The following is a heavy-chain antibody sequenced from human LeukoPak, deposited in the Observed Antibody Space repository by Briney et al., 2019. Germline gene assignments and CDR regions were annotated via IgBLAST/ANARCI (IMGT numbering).Heavy chain of an antibody. CDR2: ISGSGANT. D-gene: IGHD5-18*01. J-gene: IGHJ1*01. Sequence: PGGSLRLSCATSGFTVSSSYLSWVRQAPGKGLEWVSVISGSGANTYYADSVKGRFTISRDNSKNTLYLQMNSLRAEDTAVYYCAKKGGYSYGYQYFHHWGQGTLVTVSS. CDR1: GFTVSSSY. V-gene: IGHV3-23*01. CDR3: AKKGGYSYGYQYFHH.